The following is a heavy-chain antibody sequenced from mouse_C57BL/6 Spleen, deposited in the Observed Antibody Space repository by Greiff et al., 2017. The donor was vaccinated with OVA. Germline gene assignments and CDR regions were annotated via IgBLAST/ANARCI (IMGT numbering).Heavy chain of an antibody. J-gene: IGHJ4*01. CDR1: GYTFTSYW. V-gene: IGHV1-69*01. CDR2: IDPSDSYT. Sequence: QVQLQQPGAELVMPGASVKLSCKASGYTFTSYWMHWVQQRPGQGLEWIGEIDPSDSYTNYNQKFKGKSTLTVDKSSSTAYMQLSSLTSEDSAVYYCARSSGTFTTRAMDYWGQGTSVTVSS. CDR3: ARSSGTFTTRAMDY. D-gene: IGHD1-1*01.